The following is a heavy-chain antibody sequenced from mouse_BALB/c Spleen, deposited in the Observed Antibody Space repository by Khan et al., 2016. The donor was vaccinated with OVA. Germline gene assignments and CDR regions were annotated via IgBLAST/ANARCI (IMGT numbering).Heavy chain of an antibody. CDR1: GYTFTSYY. CDR2: INPSNGGT. D-gene: IGHD1-3*01. Sequence: QVQLKQSGAELVKPGASVKLSCKASGYTFTSYYIYWVKQRPGQGLEWIGEINPSNGGTNFNEKFKDKATLTVDKSSSTTSMQRSSLTSEDSAVYYCTRGGYSSFAYWGQGTRVTVSA. V-gene: IGHV1S81*02. J-gene: IGHJ3*01. CDR3: TRGGYSSFAY.